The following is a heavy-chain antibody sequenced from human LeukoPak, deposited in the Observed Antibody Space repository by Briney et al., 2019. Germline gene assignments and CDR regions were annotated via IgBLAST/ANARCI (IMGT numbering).Heavy chain of an antibody. J-gene: IGHJ6*03. CDR1: GFTFSRYW. Sequence: GSLRLSCAASGFTFSRYWMFWVRQAPGKGLVCVSRINSDGTTTNYADSVKGRFTISRDNAKDTLSLQLNSLRAEDTAVYYCASSGITVTGSYYYYMDVWGKGTTVTVSS. D-gene: IGHD4-17*01. CDR2: INSDGTTT. CDR3: ASSGITVTGSYYYYMDV. V-gene: IGHV3-74*01.